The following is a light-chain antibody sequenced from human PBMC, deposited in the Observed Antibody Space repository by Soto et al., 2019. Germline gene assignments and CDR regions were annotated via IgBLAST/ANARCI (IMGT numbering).Light chain of an antibody. J-gene: IGKJ1*01. Sequence: EIELTQSPGTLSLSPGERATLSCRASQTVSGSQLAWYQQRPGQPPRLLIFDASRRATGIPDRFSGSGSGTDFSITTSRLEPEDFEVYYCQKYGGSPWTFGQVTKV. CDR3: QKYGGSPWT. V-gene: IGKV3-20*01. CDR2: DAS. CDR1: QTVSGSQ.